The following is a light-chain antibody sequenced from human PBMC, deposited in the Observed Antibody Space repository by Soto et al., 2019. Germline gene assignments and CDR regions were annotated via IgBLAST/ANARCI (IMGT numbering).Light chain of an antibody. J-gene: IGLJ1*01. CDR2: TDN. CDR1: SSNIGSNA. CDR3: AAWDGSLNAYV. Sequence: QAVVTQPPSASGTPGQRVTTSCSGSSSNIGSNAVNWYQQFPGTAPKLLIYTDNQRPSGVPDRFSGSKSGTSASLAISGLQSEDEADYFCAAWDGSLNAYVFGTGTKLTVL. V-gene: IGLV1-44*01.